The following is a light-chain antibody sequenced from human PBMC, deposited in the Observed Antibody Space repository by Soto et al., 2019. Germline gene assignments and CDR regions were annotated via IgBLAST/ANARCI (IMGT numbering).Light chain of an antibody. J-gene: IGLJ3*02. Sequence: QTVVTQPPSVSGAPGQKVTISCTRSSSNIGAAYDVHWYQHLPGTAPKLLIYGNNNRPSGVPDRFSGSKSGTSASLAITGLQAEDEADYYCQSYDSSLSGRVFGGGTKVTVL. V-gene: IGLV1-40*01. CDR1: SSNIGAAYD. CDR2: GNN. CDR3: QSYDSSLSGRV.